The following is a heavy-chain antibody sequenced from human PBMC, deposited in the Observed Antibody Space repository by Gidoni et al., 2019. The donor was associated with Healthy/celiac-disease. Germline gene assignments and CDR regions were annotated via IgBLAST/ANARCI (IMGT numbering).Heavy chain of an antibody. CDR3: ARIGYYGSGDPLGNLFDY. D-gene: IGHD3-10*01. Sequence: QVQLQQWGAGLLKPSETLSLTCAVYGGSFSGYYWSWIRQPPGKGLEWIGEINHSGSTNYNPSLKSRVTISVDTSKNQFSLKLSSVTAADTAVYYCARIGYYGSGDPLGNLFDYWGQGTLVTVSS. CDR1: GGSFSGYY. V-gene: IGHV4-34*01. J-gene: IGHJ4*02. CDR2: INHSGST.